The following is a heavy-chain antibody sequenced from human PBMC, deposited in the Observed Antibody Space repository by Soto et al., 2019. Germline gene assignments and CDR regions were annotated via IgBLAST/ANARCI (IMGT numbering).Heavy chain of an antibody. J-gene: IGHJ3*02. CDR1: GFTFSSYG. Sequence: QVQLVESGGGVVQPGRSLRLSCAASGFTFSSYGMHWVRQAPGKGLEWVAVIWYDGSNKYYADSVKGRFTISRDNSKNTLYLQMNSLRAEDTGVYYCARDSGYAFDIGGQGTMVTVSS. V-gene: IGHV3-33*01. CDR2: IWYDGSNK. CDR3: ARDSGYAFDI. D-gene: IGHD2-15*01.